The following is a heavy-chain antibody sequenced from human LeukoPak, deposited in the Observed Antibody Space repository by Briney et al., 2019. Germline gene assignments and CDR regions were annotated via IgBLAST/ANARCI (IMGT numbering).Heavy chain of an antibody. CDR2: ISSGSSTI. CDR1: GFTFSSYS. J-gene: IGHJ4*02. D-gene: IGHD2-2*02. CDR3: ARAYCTSTSCYTGRSYFDY. V-gene: IGHV3-48*01. Sequence: GGSLRLSCAASGFTFSSYSMDWVRQAPGKGLEWVSYISSGSSTIYYADSVKGRFTISRDNAKNSLYLQMNSLRAEDTAVYYCARAYCTSTSCYTGRSYFDYWGQGTLVTVSS.